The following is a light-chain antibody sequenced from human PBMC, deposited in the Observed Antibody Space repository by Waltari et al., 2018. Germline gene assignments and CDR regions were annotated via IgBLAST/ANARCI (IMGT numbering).Light chain of an antibody. Sequence: QSPMTQPPSASGSPGQSVTISCTGTSRALGDYNYVSWYQQHPGKAPKLMIYEVSKRPSGVPDRFSGSKSGNTASLTVSGLQAEDEADYYCSSYAGSNNYVFGTGTKVTVL. CDR1: SRALGDYNY. J-gene: IGLJ1*01. CDR3: SSYAGSNNYV. CDR2: EVS. V-gene: IGLV2-8*01.